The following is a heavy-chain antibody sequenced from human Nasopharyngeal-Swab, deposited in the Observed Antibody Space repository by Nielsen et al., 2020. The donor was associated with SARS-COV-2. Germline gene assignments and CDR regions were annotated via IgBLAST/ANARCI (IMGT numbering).Heavy chain of an antibody. V-gene: IGHV3-30-3*01. CDR3: ARDRRFLEWLLGMDV. D-gene: IGHD3-3*01. CDR1: GFTFSSYA. J-gene: IGHJ6*02. CDR2: ISYDGSNK. Sequence: GESLKISCAASGFTFSSYAMHWVRQAPGKGLEWVAVISYDGSNKYYADSVKGRFTISRDNSKNTLYLQMNSLRAEDTAVYYCARDRRFLEWLLGMDVWGQGTTVTVSS.